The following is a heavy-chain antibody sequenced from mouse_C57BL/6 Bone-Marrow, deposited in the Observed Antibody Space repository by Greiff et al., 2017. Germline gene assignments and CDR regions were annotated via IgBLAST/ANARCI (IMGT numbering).Heavy chain of an antibody. V-gene: IGHV1-42*01. J-gene: IGHJ3*01. CDR1: GSSFTGYY. D-gene: IGHD1-3*01. CDR3: ARKVRRMFAY. CDR2: INPTPGGT. Sequence: VQLQQSGPELVKPGASVKISCKASGSSFTGYYMNWVKQSPAKSLEWIGEINPTPGGTPYNQQFKAKATLTADKSSSTAYMQLKSLTAEDSAGYYCARKVRRMFAYWGQGTPVTVSA.